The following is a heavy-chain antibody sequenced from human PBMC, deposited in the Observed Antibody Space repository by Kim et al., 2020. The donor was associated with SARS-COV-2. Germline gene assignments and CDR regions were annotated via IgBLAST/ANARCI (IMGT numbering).Heavy chain of an antibody. V-gene: IGHV3-23*01. CDR2: VNGGCGST. CDR1: GFTFTNYA. Sequence: GGSLRLSCAASGFTFTNYAMNWVRQAPGMGLEWVSAVNGGCGSTYHADSVKGRFTISTDKSKNTLYLQMNNLRGEDTAVYYCSKGSGFDYYSGMDVWGQG. D-gene: IGHD3-10*01. CDR3: SKGSGFDYYSGMDV. J-gene: IGHJ6*02.